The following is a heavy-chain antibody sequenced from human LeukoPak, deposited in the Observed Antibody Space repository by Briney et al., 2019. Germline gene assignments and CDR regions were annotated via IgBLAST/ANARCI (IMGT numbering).Heavy chain of an antibody. CDR2: IYPGDSDT. V-gene: IGHV5-51*01. J-gene: IGHJ4*02. CDR3: ARRGGSFQGDYNFDH. CDR1: GYSFTNYW. D-gene: IGHD1-26*01. Sequence: ASVKISCKGSGYSFTNYWIAWVRQMPGKGLEWMGIIYPGDSDTRYSPSFQGQVTISADKSISTAYLQGSSLKASDTAMYYCARRGGSFQGDYNFDHWGQGTLVTVSS.